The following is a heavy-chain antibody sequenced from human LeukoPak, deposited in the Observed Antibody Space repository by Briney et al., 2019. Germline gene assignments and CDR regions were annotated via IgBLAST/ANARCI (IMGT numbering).Heavy chain of an antibody. CDR3: ARDPASGGFDS. CDR2: ISYDGSNK. J-gene: IGHJ4*02. CDR1: GFTFSSYG. Sequence: GRSLRLSCAASGFTFSSYGMHWVRQAPGKGLEWVAVISYDGSNKYYADSVKGRFTISRGNAKRSLYLQMNSLRDEDTAVYYCARDPASGGFDSWGQGILVTVSS. V-gene: IGHV3-30*03. D-gene: IGHD2-15*01.